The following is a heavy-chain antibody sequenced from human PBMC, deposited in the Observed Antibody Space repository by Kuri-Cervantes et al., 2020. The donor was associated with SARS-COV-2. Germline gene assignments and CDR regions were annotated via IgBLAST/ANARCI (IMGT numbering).Heavy chain of an antibody. V-gene: IGHV3-30*03. D-gene: IGHD3-3*01. CDR1: GFTFSSYG. CDR2: ISYDGSNK. Sequence: LSLTCAASGFTFSSYGMHWVRQAPGKGLEWVAVISYDGSNKYYADSVKGRFTISRDNSKNTLYLQMNSLRAEDTAVYYCARDIVTVDYDFWSGYYGPSYFDYWGQGTLVTVSS. CDR3: ARDIVTVDYDFWSGYYGPSYFDY. J-gene: IGHJ4*02.